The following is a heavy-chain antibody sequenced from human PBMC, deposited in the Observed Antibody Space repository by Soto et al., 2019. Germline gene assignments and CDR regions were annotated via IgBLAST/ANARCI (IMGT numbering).Heavy chain of an antibody. CDR3: AKDSKSVSVSAARVYGMDV. D-gene: IGHD2-2*01. CDR1: GFMFSSFA. J-gene: IGHJ6*02. V-gene: IGHV3-23*01. Sequence: SLSCAGSGFMFSSFAMTWVRQAPGKGLEWVSTTRSNGEHTYYADSVKGRFTVSRDNSKNTLFLEMSSLRAEDSAIYYCAKDSKSVSVSAARVYGMDVWGQGTTVIVSS. CDR2: TRSNGEHT.